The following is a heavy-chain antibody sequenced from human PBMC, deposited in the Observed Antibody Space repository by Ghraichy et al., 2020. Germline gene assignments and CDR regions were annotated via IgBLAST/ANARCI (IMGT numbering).Heavy chain of an antibody. CDR1: GLSDYS. J-gene: IGHJ6*02. V-gene: IGHV3-48*02. CDR2: ITRSGSFK. D-gene: IGHD4-23*01. Sequence: GGSLRLSCEGSGLSDYSMNWVRQSPGKGLEWVSYITRSGSFKSYADSVKGRFTISRDNAQNSLYLHMNSLRDEDTAVYYCARGSSVVRFYYYDGMDVWGQGTTVTVSS. CDR3: ARGSSVVRFYYYDGMDV.